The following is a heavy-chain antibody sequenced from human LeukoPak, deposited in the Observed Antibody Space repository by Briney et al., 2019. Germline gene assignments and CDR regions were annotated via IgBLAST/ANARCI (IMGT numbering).Heavy chain of an antibody. CDR1: GFTVSSNY. D-gene: IGHD2-2*02. CDR3: ANLGKYCRGFSCYK. J-gene: IGHJ4*02. CDR2: IYSGGST. V-gene: IGHV3-53*01. Sequence: HPGGSLRLSCAASGFTVSSNYMSWVRQAPGKGLEWVSVIYSGGSTYYADSVRGRFTVSRDNSINTVYLQMNSLRAEDTAVYYCANLGKYCRGFSCYKWGQGTLVTVSS.